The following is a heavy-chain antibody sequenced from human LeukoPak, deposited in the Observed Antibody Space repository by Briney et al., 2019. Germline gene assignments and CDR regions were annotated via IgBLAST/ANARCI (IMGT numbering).Heavy chain of an antibody. J-gene: IGHJ6*03. Sequence: SETLSLTCAVSGASISSYYWSWIRQPPGRGLEWIGNFYYNGTTKYNPSLRSRVTMSVDTSKNQFSLKLSSVTAADTAVYYCARQGYCSSTSCYSGYMDVWGKGTTVTVSS. CDR3: ARQGYCSSTSCYSGYMDV. V-gene: IGHV4-59*08. CDR2: FYYNGTT. CDR1: GASISSYY. D-gene: IGHD2-2*01.